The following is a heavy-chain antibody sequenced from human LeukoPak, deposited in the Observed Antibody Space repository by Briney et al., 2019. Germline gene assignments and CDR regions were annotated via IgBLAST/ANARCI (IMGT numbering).Heavy chain of an antibody. CDR3: ARGGGYSTLFDY. D-gene: IGHD4-11*01. J-gene: IGHJ4*02. CDR2: INHSGST. Sequence: GSLRLSCAASGFTFSSYAMSWVRQPPGKGLEWIGEINHSGSTNYNPSLKSRVTISVDTSKNQFSLKLSSVTAADTAVYYCARGGGYSTLFDYWGQGTLVTVSS. CDR1: GFTFSSYA. V-gene: IGHV4-34*01.